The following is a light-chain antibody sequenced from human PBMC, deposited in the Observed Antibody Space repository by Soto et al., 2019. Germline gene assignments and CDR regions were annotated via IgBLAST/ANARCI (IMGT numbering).Light chain of an antibody. CDR2: DAS. CDR3: QQYDNLPLT. Sequence: DIQMTQSPSSLSASVGDRVTITCQASQDISNYLNWYQQKPGKATKLLIYDASNLETGVTSRFSGSGSGTDFTFTISSLQPEDIATYYCQQYDNLPLTCGGGTKVEIK. CDR1: QDISNY. J-gene: IGKJ4*01. V-gene: IGKV1-33*01.